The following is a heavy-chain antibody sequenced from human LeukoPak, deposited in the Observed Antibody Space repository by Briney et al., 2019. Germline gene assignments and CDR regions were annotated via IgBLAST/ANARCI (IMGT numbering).Heavy chain of an antibody. V-gene: IGHV1-46*01. D-gene: IGHD6-13*01. CDR1: GYTFTSYY. CDR3: ARDQERRYSSSSGDY. Sequence: ASVKVSCKASGYTFTSYYMHWVRQAPGQGLEWMGIINPSGGSTSYAQKFQGRVTMTRDTSTSTVYMELSSLRSEDTAVYYCARDQERRYSSSSGDYWGQGTLVTVSS. CDR2: INPSGGST. J-gene: IGHJ4*02.